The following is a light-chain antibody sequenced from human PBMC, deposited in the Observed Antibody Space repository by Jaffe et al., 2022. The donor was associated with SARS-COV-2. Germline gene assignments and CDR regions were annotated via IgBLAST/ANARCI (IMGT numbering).Light chain of an antibody. CDR1: TSNIGSND. CDR2: AND. J-gene: IGLJ2*01. V-gene: IGLV1-44*01. Sequence: QSVLTQPPSMSGTPGQRVTISCSGNTSNIGSNDVTWYQHLPGSAPKFLIFANDQRLSGVPDRFRASKSGTSASLAISGLQSEDEADYYCAAWDASLDALVFGGGTNLAVL. CDR3: AAWDASLDALV.